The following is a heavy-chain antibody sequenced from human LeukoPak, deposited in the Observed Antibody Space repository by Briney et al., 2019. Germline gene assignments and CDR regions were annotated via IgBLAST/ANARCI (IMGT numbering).Heavy chain of an antibody. CDR3: ARVRPPRGYFDY. Sequence: PSQTLSLTCTVSGGSISSGGYYWSWIRQHPGKGPEWIGYIYYSGSTYYNPSLKSRVTISVDTSKNQFSLKLSSVTAADTAVYYCARVRPPRGYFDYWGQGTLVTVSS. CDR2: IYYSGST. V-gene: IGHV4-31*03. CDR1: GGSISSGGYY. J-gene: IGHJ4*02.